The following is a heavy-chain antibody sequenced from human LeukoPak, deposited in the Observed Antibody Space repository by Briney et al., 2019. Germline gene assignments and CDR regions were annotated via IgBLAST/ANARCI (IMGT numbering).Heavy chain of an antibody. CDR3: ARRGYSSGHYVLDI. V-gene: IGHV4-39*01. CDR1: GGSISSSNYY. Sequence: SETLPLTCTVSGGSISSSNYYWGWIRQPPGQGLEWIGNFYYSGSTSYSPSLKSRVTISVDTSKNQFSLKLSSVTAADTAVYYCARRGYSSGHYVLDIWGQGTMVTVSS. CDR2: FYYSGST. D-gene: IGHD6-19*01. J-gene: IGHJ3*02.